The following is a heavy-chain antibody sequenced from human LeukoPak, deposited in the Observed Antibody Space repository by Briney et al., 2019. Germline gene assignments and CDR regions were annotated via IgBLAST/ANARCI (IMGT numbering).Heavy chain of an antibody. CDR3: ARVQSSSWPYFDY. J-gene: IGHJ4*02. CDR2: IWYDGSNK. CDR1: GFTFSSYG. D-gene: IGHD6-13*01. V-gene: IGHV3-33*01. Sequence: GGSLRLSCAASGFTFSSYGMHWVRQAPGKGLEWVAVIWYDGSNKYYADSVKGRFTISRDNSKNTLYLQMNSLRAEDTAVYYCARVQSSSWPYFDYWGQGTLVTVSS.